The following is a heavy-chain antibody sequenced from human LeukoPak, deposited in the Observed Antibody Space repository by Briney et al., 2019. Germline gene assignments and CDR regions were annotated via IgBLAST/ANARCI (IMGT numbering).Heavy chain of an antibody. Sequence: GGSLRLSCAASGFTFSTSWMSWVRQAPGKGLEWLSYISGSGSSIHYADSVEGRFTISRDNAKNALYLEMNSLRAEDTAVYYCARDRSGWYQWFDPWGQGTLVTVSS. CDR2: ISGSGSSI. D-gene: IGHD6-19*01. J-gene: IGHJ5*02. CDR3: ARDRSGWYQWFDP. V-gene: IGHV3-48*03. CDR1: GFTFSTSW.